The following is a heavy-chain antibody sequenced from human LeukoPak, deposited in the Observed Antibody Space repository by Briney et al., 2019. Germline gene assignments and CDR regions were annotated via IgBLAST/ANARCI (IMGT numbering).Heavy chain of an antibody. CDR1: GFTFSSYG. CDR3: AKDRITMIVVVTLDSDY. CDR2: IRYDGSNK. V-gene: IGHV3-30*02. D-gene: IGHD3-22*01. J-gene: IGHJ4*02. Sequence: GGSLRLSCAASGFTFSSYGMHWVRQAPGKGLEWVAFIRYDGSNKYYADSVKGRFTISRDNSKNTLYLQMNSLRAEDTAVYYCAKDRITMIVVVTLDSDYWGQGTPVTVSS.